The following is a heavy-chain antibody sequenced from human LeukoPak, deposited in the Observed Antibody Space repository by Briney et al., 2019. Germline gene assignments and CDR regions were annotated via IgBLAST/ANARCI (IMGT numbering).Heavy chain of an antibody. J-gene: IGHJ6*03. Sequence: SETLSLTCTVSGGSISSYYWSWIRQPPGKGLEWIGYIYYSGSTNYNPSLKSRVTVSVDTSKNQFSLKLSSVTAADTAVYYCAREVRVDTAMALYYYYYYMDVWGKGTTVTVSS. D-gene: IGHD5-18*01. CDR1: GGSISSYY. CDR2: IYYSGST. V-gene: IGHV4-59*12. CDR3: AREVRVDTAMALYYYYYYMDV.